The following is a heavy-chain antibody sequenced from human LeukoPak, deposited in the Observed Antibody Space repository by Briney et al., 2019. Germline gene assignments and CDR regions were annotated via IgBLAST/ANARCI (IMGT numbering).Heavy chain of an antibody. Sequence: GGSLRPSCAASGFTSSSYSMNWVRQAPGKGLEWVSSISSSSSYIYYADSVKGRFTISRDNAKNSLYLQMNSLRAEDTAVYYCARVETLRYGSGSYYAFDIWGQGTMVTVSS. J-gene: IGHJ3*02. CDR3: ARVETLRYGSGSYYAFDI. CDR1: GFTSSSYS. CDR2: ISSSSSYI. V-gene: IGHV3-21*01. D-gene: IGHD3-10*01.